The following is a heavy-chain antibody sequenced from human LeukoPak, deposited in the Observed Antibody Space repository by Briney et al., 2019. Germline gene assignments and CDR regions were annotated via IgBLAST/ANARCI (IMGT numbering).Heavy chain of an antibody. Sequence: PSQTLSLTCAVSGGSISSGGYSWSWIRQPPGKGLEWIGYIYHSGSTYYNPSLKSRVTISVDRSKNHFSLNLNSVTAADTSVYYCARGGRAFDVWGQGTLISVSP. CDR3: ARGGRAFDV. V-gene: IGHV4-30-2*01. CDR1: GGSISSGGYS. J-gene: IGHJ3*01. CDR2: IYHSGST.